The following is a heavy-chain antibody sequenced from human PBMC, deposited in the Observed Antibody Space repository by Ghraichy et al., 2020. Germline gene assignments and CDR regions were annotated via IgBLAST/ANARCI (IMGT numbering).Heavy chain of an antibody. CDR2: IYYSGYT. Sequence: ESLNISCTVSGGSISRSTYYWGWIRQPPGKGLEWIGSIYYSGYTYYNPSLKSRVTISVDTSKNQYSLKLTSVTAADTAVYYCARIQSLDGMDVWGQGTTVTVSS. V-gene: IGHV4-39*01. CDR3: ARIQSLDGMDV. J-gene: IGHJ6*02. D-gene: IGHD3-3*01. CDR1: GGSISRSTYY.